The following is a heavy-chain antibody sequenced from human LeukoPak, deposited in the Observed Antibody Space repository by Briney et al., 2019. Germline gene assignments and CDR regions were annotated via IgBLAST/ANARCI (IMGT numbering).Heavy chain of an antibody. D-gene: IGHD2-2*01. CDR1: GGSISSSNYY. V-gene: IGHV4-39*01. Sequence: SETLSLTCTVSGGSISSSNYYWGWIHQPPGKGLEWIGSIYYSGSTYYNPSLKSRLTISVDTSKNQFSLKLSSVTAADTAVYYCVIQYTVPAARYYYMDVWGKGTTVTVSS. CDR2: IYYSGST. CDR3: VIQYTVPAARYYYMDV. J-gene: IGHJ6*03.